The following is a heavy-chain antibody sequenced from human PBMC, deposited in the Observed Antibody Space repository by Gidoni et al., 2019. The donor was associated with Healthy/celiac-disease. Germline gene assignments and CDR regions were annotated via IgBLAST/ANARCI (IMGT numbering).Heavy chain of an antibody. V-gene: IGHV4-31*03. D-gene: IGHD6-19*01. CDR2: IYYSGST. CDR1: GGSISSGGYY. J-gene: IGHJ4*02. CDR3: ARGVRYSSGCRGYDY. Sequence: QVQLQESGPGLVKPSQPLSLTCTVSGGSISSGGYYWSWLRQHPGKGLEWIGYIYYSGSTYYNPSLKSRVTISVDTSKNQFSLKLSSVTAADTAVYYCARGVRYSSGCRGYDYWGQGTLVTVSS.